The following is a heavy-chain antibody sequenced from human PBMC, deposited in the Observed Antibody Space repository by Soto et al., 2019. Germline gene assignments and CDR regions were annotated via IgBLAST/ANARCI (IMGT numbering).Heavy chain of an antibody. D-gene: IGHD3-10*01. CDR3: ARQGFGALHGLVDV. V-gene: IGHV4-30-4*01. CDR1: GGSISSGDYY. J-gene: IGHJ6*02. Sequence: SATLSLTCTVSGGSISSGDYYWSWIRQPPGKGLEWIGEINHSGSTNYNPSLKSRVAISLDTSKSQFSLKLTSVTATDTAVYYCARQGFGALHGLVDVWGQGTTVTVLL. CDR2: INHSGST.